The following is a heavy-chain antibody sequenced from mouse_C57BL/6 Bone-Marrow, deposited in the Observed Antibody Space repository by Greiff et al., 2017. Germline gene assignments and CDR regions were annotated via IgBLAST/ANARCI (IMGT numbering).Heavy chain of an antibody. J-gene: IGHJ3*01. Sequence: AAGGVDFSRYWMSWVRRAPGKGLEWIGEINPDSSTINYAPSLKDKFIISRDNAKNTLYLQMSKVRSEDTALYYCARGNWFAYWGQGTLVTVSA. CDR3: ARGNWFAY. CDR2: INPDSSTI. V-gene: IGHV4-1*01. CDR1: GVDFSRYW.